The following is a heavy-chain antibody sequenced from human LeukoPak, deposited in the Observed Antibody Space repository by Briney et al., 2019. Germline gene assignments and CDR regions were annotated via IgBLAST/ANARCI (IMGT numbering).Heavy chain of an antibody. CDR1: GGSISSYY. CDR2: IYTSGST. CDR3: ARDLKYCSGGSCYLAFAFDI. V-gene: IGHV4-4*07. J-gene: IGHJ3*02. D-gene: IGHD2-15*01. Sequence: SETLSLTCTVSGGSISSYYWSWIRQPAGKGLEWIGRIYTSGSTNYNPSLKSRVTMSVDTSKNQFSLKLSSVTAADTAVYYCARDLKYCSGGSCYLAFAFDIWGPGTMVTVSS.